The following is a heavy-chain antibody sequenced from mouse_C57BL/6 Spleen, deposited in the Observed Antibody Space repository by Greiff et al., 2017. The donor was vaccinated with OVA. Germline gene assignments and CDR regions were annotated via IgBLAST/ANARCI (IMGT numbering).Heavy chain of an antibody. CDR2: IDPSDSYT. CDR1: GYTFTSYW. CDR3: ARGELRLGFDY. D-gene: IGHD3-2*02. Sequence: QVQLQQSGAELVMPGASVKLSCKASGYTFTSYWMHWVKQRPGQGLEWIGEIDPSDSYTNYNQKFKGKSTLTVDKSSSTAYMQLSSLTSEDSAVYYCARGELRLGFDYWGQGTTLTVSS. V-gene: IGHV1-69*01. J-gene: IGHJ2*01.